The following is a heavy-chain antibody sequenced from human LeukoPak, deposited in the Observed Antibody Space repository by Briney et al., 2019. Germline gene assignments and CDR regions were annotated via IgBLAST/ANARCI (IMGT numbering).Heavy chain of an antibody. D-gene: IGHD3-22*01. Sequence: GGSLRLSCAASGFTFSDYYMSWIRQAPGKGLEWVSYISSSGSTIYYADSVKGRFTISRDNAKNSLYLQMNSLRAEDTAVYYCAKEVRYYYDSSGYLDMSDAFDIWGQGTMVTVSS. CDR3: AKEVRYYYDSSGYLDMSDAFDI. CDR1: GFTFSDYY. V-gene: IGHV3-11*01. CDR2: ISSSGSTI. J-gene: IGHJ3*02.